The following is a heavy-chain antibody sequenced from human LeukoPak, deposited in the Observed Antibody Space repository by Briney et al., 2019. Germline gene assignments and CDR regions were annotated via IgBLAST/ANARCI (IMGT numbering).Heavy chain of an antibody. D-gene: IGHD2-15*01. CDR2: IYYRCST. J-gene: IGHJ5*02. CDR3: ARVVDWFDP. CDR1: GCSISSSSYY. V-gene: IGHV4-39*01. Sequence: SETLSLTCTVSGCSISSSSYYWGWNRQPPGKGLEWMGSIYYRCSTSNNPSLNSRVTISVDTSKNQFSLKLSSVTAADTAVYYCARVVDWFDPWGQGTLVTVSS.